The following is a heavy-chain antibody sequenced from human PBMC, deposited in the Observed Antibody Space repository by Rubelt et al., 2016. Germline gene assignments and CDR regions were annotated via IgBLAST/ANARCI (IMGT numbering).Heavy chain of an antibody. CDR3: ATGGDFGVVIPNWFDP. CDR1: GGTFSSYA. CDR2: IIPIFGTA. Sequence: QVQLVQSGAEVKKPGSSVKVSCKASGGTFSSYAISWVRQAPGPGLEWMGGIIPIFGTANYAQKFQGRVTITADESTSTAYMELSSLRSEDTAVYYCATGGDFGVVIPNWFDPWGQGTLVTVSS. J-gene: IGHJ5*02. D-gene: IGHD3-3*01. V-gene: IGHV1-69*01.